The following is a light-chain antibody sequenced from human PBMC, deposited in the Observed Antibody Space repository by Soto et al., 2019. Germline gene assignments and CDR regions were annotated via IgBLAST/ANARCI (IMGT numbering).Light chain of an antibody. Sequence: DIVMTQSPDSLAVSLGERATINCKSSQSVLYSSNNKNYLAWYQQKPGQHPKLLIYWASTRESGVPDRFSGSGSGTDVTLTISSLQAEDVAVYYCQQYYSTPLTFGQGTKLEIK. CDR1: QSVLYSSNNKNY. J-gene: IGKJ2*01. CDR3: QQYYSTPLT. CDR2: WAS. V-gene: IGKV4-1*01.